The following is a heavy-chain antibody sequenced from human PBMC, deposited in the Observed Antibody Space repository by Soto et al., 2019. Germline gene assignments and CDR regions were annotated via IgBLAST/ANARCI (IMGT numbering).Heavy chain of an antibody. J-gene: IGHJ4*02. D-gene: IGHD3-10*01. V-gene: IGHV4-34*01. Sequence: SETLSLTCAVYGGSFSGYYWSWIRQPPGKGLEWIGEINHSGSTNYNPSLKSRVTISVDTSKNQFSLKLSSVTAADTAVYYCARYGPNYGSGSYLQYYFDYWGQGTLVTVSS. CDR1: GGSFSGYY. CDR2: INHSGST. CDR3: ARYGPNYGSGSYLQYYFDY.